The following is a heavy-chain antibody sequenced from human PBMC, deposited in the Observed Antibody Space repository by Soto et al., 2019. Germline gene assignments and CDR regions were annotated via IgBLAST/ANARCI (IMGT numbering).Heavy chain of an antibody. CDR1: GYTFTSYG. CDR2: ISAYNGNT. Sequence: ASVKVSCKASGYTFTSYGISWVRQAPGQGLEWMGWISAYNGNTNYAQKLQGRVTMTTDTSTSTAYMELRSLRSDDTAVYYCARAQLYSRGTLVVVITFFDYWGQGTLATVSS. CDR3: ARAQLYSRGTLVVVITFFDY. D-gene: IGHD3-22*01. J-gene: IGHJ4*02. V-gene: IGHV1-18*01.